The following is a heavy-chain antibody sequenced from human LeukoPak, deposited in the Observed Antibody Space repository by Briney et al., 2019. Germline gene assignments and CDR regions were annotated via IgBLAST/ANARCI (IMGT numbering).Heavy chain of an antibody. J-gene: IGHJ4*02. CDR1: GFTFSSYG. Sequence: GGSLRLSCAASGFTFSSYGMSWVRQAPGKGLEWVSAISGSGDRTYYADSVKGRFTISRDNSKNTLYLQMNSLRAEDTAVYYCARGPGGYHNTGGQGTLVTVSS. D-gene: IGHD5-12*01. V-gene: IGHV3-23*01. CDR2: ISGSGDRT. CDR3: ARGPGGYHNT.